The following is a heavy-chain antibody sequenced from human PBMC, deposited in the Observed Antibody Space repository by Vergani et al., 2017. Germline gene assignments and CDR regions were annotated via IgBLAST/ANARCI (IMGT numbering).Heavy chain of an antibody. Sequence: EVQLVQSGAEVKKPGATMKISCKVSGYTFTDHYMHWVKQAPGKGLEWMWLVDPEDGETIYAEKFKGRVTIAADTTTDTAHLELSSLISEDTAVYYCATPQTVTTGGMEVWGQGTTVIVSS. V-gene: IGHV1-69-2*01. CDR3: ATPQTVTTGGMEV. J-gene: IGHJ6*02. D-gene: IGHD4-17*01. CDR1: GYTFTDHY. CDR2: VDPEDGET.